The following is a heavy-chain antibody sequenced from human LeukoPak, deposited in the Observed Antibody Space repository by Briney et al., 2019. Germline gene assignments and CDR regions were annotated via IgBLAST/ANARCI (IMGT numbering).Heavy chain of an antibody. D-gene: IGHD2-2*01. J-gene: IGHJ5*02. CDR1: GGTFSSYA. CDR2: IIPIFGTA. CDR3: ARDQNKYPNWFDP. V-gene: IGHV1-69*13. Sequence: SVKVSCKASGGTFSSYAISWVRQAPGQGLEWMGGIIPIFGTANYAQKFQGRVTITADESTSTAYMELSSLRSEDTAVYYCARDQNKYPNWFDPWGQGTLVTVSS.